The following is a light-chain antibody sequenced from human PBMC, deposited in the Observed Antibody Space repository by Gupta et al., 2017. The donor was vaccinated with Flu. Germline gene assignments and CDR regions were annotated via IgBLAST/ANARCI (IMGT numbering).Light chain of an antibody. CDR1: QSISSSY. CDR3: QQYNTSPLT. Sequence: ATLSLSPGERATLSCGASQSISSSYIAWYQQKPGLAPRLLMYDASSRATGIPDRFSGSGSGTDFTLTISRLEPEDFAVYYCQQYNTSPLTFGQGTRLEIK. CDR2: DAS. J-gene: IGKJ5*01. V-gene: IGKV3D-20*01.